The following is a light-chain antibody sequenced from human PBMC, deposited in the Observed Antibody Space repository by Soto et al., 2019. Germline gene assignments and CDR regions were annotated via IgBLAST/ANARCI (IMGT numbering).Light chain of an antibody. J-gene: IGKJ5*01. Sequence: EIVSTQSPVTLSLSPWERATLSCRASQSVSSSYLAWYQQKPGQAPRLLIYGASSRATGIPDRFSGSGSGTDFTLTISSLQSEDFAVYYCQQYNTWRSISFGQGTRLEIK. CDR2: GAS. CDR1: QSVSSSY. CDR3: QQYNTWRSIS. V-gene: IGKV3-20*01.